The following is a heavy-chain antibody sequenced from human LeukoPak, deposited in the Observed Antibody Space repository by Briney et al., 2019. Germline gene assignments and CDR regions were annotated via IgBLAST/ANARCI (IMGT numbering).Heavy chain of an antibody. CDR3: ARSRVSRSYYFDY. CDR1: GGSISSYY. V-gene: IGHV4-59*01. CDR2: IYYSGST. J-gene: IGHJ4*02. Sequence: SETLSLTCTVSGGSISSYYWSWIRQPPGKGLEWIGYIYYSGSTNYNPSLKSRVNISVDTSKNQFSLKLSSVTAADTAVYYCARSRVSRSYYFDYWGQGTLVTVSS. D-gene: IGHD2-2*01.